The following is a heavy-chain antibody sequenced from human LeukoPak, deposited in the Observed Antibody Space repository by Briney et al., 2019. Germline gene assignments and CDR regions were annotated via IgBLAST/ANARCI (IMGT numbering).Heavy chain of an antibody. CDR1: GFTFSGYW. D-gene: IGHD3-3*01. Sequence: PGGSLRLSCAASGFTFSGYWMHWVRQPPGKGLVWVSRINSDGSMTNYADSVKGRFTISRDNANTLYLQMNGLRAEDTAVYYCVRGTAFWNGVDYWGQGTLVTVSS. CDR2: INSDGSMT. V-gene: IGHV3-74*01. CDR3: VRGTAFWNGVDY. J-gene: IGHJ4*02.